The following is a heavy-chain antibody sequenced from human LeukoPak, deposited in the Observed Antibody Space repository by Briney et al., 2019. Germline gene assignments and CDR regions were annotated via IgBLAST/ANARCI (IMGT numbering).Heavy chain of an antibody. CDR3: ARDLSSSGWYYAFDI. Sequence: GGSLRLSCAASGFTFSTYSMNWVRQAPGKGLEWVSSISSSSSYIYYADSVKGRFTISRDNAKNSLYLQMNSLRAEDTAVYYCARDLSSSGWYYAFDIWGQGTMVTVS. CDR2: ISSSSSYI. D-gene: IGHD6-19*01. V-gene: IGHV3-21*01. CDR1: GFTFSTYS. J-gene: IGHJ3*02.